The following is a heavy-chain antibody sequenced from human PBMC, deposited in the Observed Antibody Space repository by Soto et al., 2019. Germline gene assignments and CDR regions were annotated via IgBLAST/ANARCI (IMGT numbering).Heavy chain of an antibody. CDR1: GYSFTIYW. CDR3: ARFEYSSSSGGSYYYGMDV. Sequence: PGESLKISCDGSGYSFTIYWISWVRQMPGKGLEWMGRIDPSDSYTNYSPSFQGHVTISADKSISTAYLQWSSLKASDTAMYYCARFEYSSSSGGSYYYGMDVWGQGTTVTVSS. CDR2: IDPSDSYT. J-gene: IGHJ6*02. V-gene: IGHV5-10-1*01. D-gene: IGHD6-6*01.